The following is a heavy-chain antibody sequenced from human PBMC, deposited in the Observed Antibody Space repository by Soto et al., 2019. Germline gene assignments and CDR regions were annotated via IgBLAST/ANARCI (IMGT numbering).Heavy chain of an antibody. CDR2: INHSGST. CDR3: ARAGVVPAASRYYYYYYGMDV. J-gene: IGHJ6*02. Sequence: SETLSLTCAVYGGSFSGYYWSWIRQPPGKGLEWIGEINHSGSTNYNPSLKSRVTISVDTSKNQFSLKLSSVTAADTAVYYCARAGVVPAASRYYYYYYGMDVWGQGTTVT. D-gene: IGHD2-2*01. CDR1: GGSFSGYY. V-gene: IGHV4-34*01.